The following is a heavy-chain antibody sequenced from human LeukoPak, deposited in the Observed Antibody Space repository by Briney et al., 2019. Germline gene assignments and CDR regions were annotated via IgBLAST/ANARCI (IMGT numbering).Heavy chain of an antibody. J-gene: IGHJ4*02. D-gene: IGHD3-22*01. Sequence: GGSLRLSCAASRXTFSSYWMTWVRQAPGKGLEWVANIKQGGGEKHYVDSVQGRFTISRDNAKNSLYLQMNSLRAEDAAVYYCARDVGYDSSGSYPYYFDYWGLGTLVTVSS. V-gene: IGHV3-7*05. CDR1: RXTFSSYW. CDR2: IKQGGGEK. CDR3: ARDVGYDSSGSYPYYFDY.